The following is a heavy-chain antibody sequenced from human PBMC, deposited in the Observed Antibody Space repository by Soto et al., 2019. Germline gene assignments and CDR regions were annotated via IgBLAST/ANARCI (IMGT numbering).Heavy chain of an antibody. CDR1: GFTFSSYA. D-gene: IGHD5-12*01. CDR2: ISGSGGST. Sequence: GGSLRLSCAASGFTFSSYAMSWVRQAPGKGLEWVSAISGSGGSTYYADSVKGRFTISRDNSKNTLYLQMNSLRAEDTAVYYCAKSQEWLRLTPYYFDYWGQGTLVTVS. V-gene: IGHV3-23*01. CDR3: AKSQEWLRLTPYYFDY. J-gene: IGHJ4*02.